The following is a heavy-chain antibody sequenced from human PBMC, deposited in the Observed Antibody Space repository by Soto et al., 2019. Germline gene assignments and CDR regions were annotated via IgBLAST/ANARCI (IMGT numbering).Heavy chain of an antibody. J-gene: IGHJ3*02. CDR1: GYTFTSYG. CDR2: ISAYNGNT. V-gene: IGHV1-18*01. D-gene: IGHD6-19*01. Sequence: GAPVKVSCKASGYTFTSYGISWVRQAPGQGLEWMGWISAYNGNTNYAQKLQGRVTMTTDTSTSTAYMELRSLRSDDTAVYYCARVLGQWLVQNDAFDIWGQGTMVTVSS. CDR3: ARVLGQWLVQNDAFDI.